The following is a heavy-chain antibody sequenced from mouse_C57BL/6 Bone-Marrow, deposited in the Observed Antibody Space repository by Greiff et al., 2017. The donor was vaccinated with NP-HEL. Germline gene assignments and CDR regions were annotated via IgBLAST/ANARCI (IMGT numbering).Heavy chain of an antibody. D-gene: IGHD3-1*01. J-gene: IGHJ4*01. CDR3: TRMKYSDMDY. Sequence: VHLVESGAELVRPGASVTLSCKASGYTFTDYEMHWVKQTPVHGLEWIGAIDPETGGTAYNQKFKGKAILTADKSSSTAYMELRSLTSEDSAVYYCTRMKYSDMDYWGQGTSVTVSS. V-gene: IGHV1-15*01. CDR2: IDPETGGT. CDR1: GYTFTDYE.